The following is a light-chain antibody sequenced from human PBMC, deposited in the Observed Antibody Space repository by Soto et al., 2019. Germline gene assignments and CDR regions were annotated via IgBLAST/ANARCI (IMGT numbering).Light chain of an antibody. CDR3: QQLNNWPLT. CDR2: DAS. CDR1: QSVRSD. V-gene: IGKV3-11*01. J-gene: IGKJ4*01. Sequence: DIVLTQSPATRSLSPGERATLSCRASQSVRSDLAWYQQKPGQAPRLLIYDASRRATGIPARFSGSGSGTDFTLTISSLEPEDVAVYYCQQLNNWPLTFGGGTKVDIK.